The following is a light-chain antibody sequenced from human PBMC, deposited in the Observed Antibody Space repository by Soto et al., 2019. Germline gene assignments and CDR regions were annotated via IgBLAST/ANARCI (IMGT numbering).Light chain of an antibody. J-gene: IGKJ1*01. CDR1: QSVSSSS. CDR2: GAS. Sequence: EIVLTQSPGTLSLSPGERATLSCRAGQSVSSSSLAWYQQKPGQAPRLLIYGASNRATGIPDRFSGSGSGTDFTLTISRVEPEDFAVYYCQQYGGSPRTFGQGTKVEIK. V-gene: IGKV3-20*01. CDR3: QQYGGSPRT.